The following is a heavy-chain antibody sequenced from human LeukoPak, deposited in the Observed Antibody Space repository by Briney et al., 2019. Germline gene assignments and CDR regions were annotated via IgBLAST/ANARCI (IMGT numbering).Heavy chain of an antibody. D-gene: IGHD6-13*01. V-gene: IGHV3-23*01. CDR1: GFIFSSYA. CDR3: AKAWAAAGTFAS. Sequence: GGSLRLSCAASGFIFSSYAMSWVRQAPGQGLEWVSTIIGSGGDTYYADSVKGRFTISRDTSKNTLYLQMKSLRAEDTAVYYCAKAWAAAGTFASWGRGTLVTVSS. CDR2: IIGSGGDT. J-gene: IGHJ4*02.